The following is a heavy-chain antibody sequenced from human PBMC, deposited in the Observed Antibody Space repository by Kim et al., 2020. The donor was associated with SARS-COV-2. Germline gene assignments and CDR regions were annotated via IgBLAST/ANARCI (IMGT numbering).Heavy chain of an antibody. CDR2: IYYSGST. Sequence: SETLSLTCTVSGGSISSYYWSWIRQPPGKGLEWIGYIYYSGSTNYNPSLKSRVTISVDTSKNQFSLKLSSVTAADTAVYYCARAGYDYIWGSYAFDIWGQGTMVTVSS. V-gene: IGHV4-59*01. CDR1: GGSISSYY. CDR3: ARAGYDYIWGSYAFDI. D-gene: IGHD3-16*01. J-gene: IGHJ3*02.